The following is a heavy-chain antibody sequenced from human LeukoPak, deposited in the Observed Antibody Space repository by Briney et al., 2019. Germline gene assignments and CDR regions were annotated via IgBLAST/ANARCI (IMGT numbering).Heavy chain of an antibody. D-gene: IGHD3-22*01. CDR1: GGTFSSYA. CDR3: ANTVFRYYYDSSGYSARALDY. J-gene: IGHJ4*02. CDR2: INPSGGST. Sequence: ASVKVSCKASGGTFSSYAISWVRQAPGQGLEWMGIINPSGGSTSYAQKFQGRVTMTRDTSTSTVYMELSSLRSEDTAVYYCANTVFRYYYDSSGYSARALDYWGQGTLVTVSS. V-gene: IGHV1-46*01.